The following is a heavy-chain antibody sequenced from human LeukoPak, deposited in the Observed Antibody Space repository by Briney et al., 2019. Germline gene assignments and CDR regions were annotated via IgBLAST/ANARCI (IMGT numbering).Heavy chain of an antibody. CDR1: GFTFSGYD. J-gene: IGHJ6*02. Sequence: GGSLRLSCAASGFTFSGYDMSWVRQTPGKGLEWVSYTSSSSSTIYYADSVKSRFTISRDNAKNSLYLQMNSLRAEDTAVYYCARLRYYGMDVWGQGTTVTVSS. CDR3: ARLRYYGMDV. CDR2: TSSSSSTI. V-gene: IGHV3-48*04.